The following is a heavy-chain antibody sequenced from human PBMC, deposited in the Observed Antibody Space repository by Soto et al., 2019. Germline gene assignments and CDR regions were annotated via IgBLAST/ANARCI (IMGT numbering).Heavy chain of an antibody. CDR1: GYAFTTFH. V-gene: IGHV1-2*02. J-gene: IGHJ4*02. CDR3: ARVRYADFSFHY. D-gene: IGHD4-17*01. Sequence: ASVKVSCKASGYAFTTFHLHWVRLAPGQGLEWMGWINPDTGDSEYGQKFQGRATLTRDTSMTTAYMELSSLTSDDTAIYFCARVRYADFSFHYWGQGTPVTVSS. CDR2: INPDTGDS.